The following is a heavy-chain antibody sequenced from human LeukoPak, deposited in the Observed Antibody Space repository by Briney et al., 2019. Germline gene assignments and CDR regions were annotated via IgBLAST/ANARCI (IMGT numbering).Heavy chain of an antibody. CDR2: ISWNSGSI. CDR3: AKADGDY. Sequence: PGGSLRLSCAASGFTFDDYAMHWVRQAPGKGLEWVSGISWNSGSIGYADSVKGRFTISSDNAKNSLYLQMNSLRAEDTALYYCAKADGDYWGQGTLVTVSS. J-gene: IGHJ4*02. V-gene: IGHV3-9*01. CDR1: GFTFDDYA.